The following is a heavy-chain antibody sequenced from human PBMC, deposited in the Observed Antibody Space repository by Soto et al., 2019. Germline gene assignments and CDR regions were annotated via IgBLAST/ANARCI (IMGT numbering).Heavy chain of an antibody. D-gene: IGHD1-26*01. CDR2: ISAYIANT. Sequence: ASVKVSCKTSGYTFSTYGINWVRQAPGQGLEWMGWISAYIANTNYAQKFQGRVSLTTDTSTSTAYMELRSLRSDDTAVYYCARGIVELKLLDYWGQGTLVTVSS. CDR1: GYTFSTYG. CDR3: ARGIVELKLLDY. J-gene: IGHJ4*02. V-gene: IGHV1-18*01.